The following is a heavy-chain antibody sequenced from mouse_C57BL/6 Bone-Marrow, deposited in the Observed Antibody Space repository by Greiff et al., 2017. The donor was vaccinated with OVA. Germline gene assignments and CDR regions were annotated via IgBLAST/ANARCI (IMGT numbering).Heavy chain of an antibody. CDR2: IRNKANGYTT. Sequence: EVQLVESGGGLVQPGGSLSLSCAASGFTFTDYYMSWVRQPPGKALAWLGFIRNKANGYTTEYSASVKGRFTISRDNSQSILYLQMNDLRAEDSATYYWESPPYYYGSSYWYFDVWGTGTTVTVSS. CDR3: ESPPYYYGSSYWYFDV. V-gene: IGHV7-3*01. CDR1: GFTFTDYY. D-gene: IGHD1-1*01. J-gene: IGHJ1*03.